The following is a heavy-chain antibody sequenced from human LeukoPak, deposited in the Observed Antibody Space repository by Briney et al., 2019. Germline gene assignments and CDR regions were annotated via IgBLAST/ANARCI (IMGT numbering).Heavy chain of an antibody. Sequence: SVKVSCKASGGTFSSYTISWVRQAPGQGLEWMGRIIPILGIANYAQKFQGRVTITRNTSISTAYMELSSLRSEDTAVYYCARGYADFDYWGQGTLVTVSS. CDR3: ARGYADFDY. D-gene: IGHD2-8*01. V-gene: IGHV1-69*02. J-gene: IGHJ4*02. CDR2: IIPILGIA. CDR1: GGTFSSYT.